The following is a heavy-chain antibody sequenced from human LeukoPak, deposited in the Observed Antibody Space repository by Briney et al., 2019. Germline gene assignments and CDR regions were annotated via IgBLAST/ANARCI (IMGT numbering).Heavy chain of an antibody. V-gene: IGHV3-23*01. D-gene: IGHD3-22*01. CDR3: AKDRVNAYYYDSSGYYDY. CDR1: GFTLSSYA. J-gene: IGHJ4*02. Sequence: GGSLRLSCAASGFTLSSYAMSWVRQAPGKGLEWGSAISDSGGSTYYADSVKGRFTISRDNSKNTMYLQMNSMRDEDTAVYYCAKDRVNAYYYDSSGYYDYWGQGTLVTVSS. CDR2: ISDSGGST.